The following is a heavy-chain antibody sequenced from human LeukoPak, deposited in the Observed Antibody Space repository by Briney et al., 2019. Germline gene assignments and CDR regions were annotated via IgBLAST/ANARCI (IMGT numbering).Heavy chain of an antibody. J-gene: IGHJ5*02. CDR2: IYYSGIT. V-gene: IGHV4-30-4*08. CDR3: ARDIIPNWFDP. Sequence: TLSLTCTVSGGSISSGDYYWSWIRQPPGKGLGWIGYIYYSGITYYNPSLKSRVTISVDTSKNQFSLKLSSVTAADTAVYYCARDIIPNWFDPWGQGTLVTVSS. D-gene: IGHD2-15*01. CDR1: GGSISSGDYY.